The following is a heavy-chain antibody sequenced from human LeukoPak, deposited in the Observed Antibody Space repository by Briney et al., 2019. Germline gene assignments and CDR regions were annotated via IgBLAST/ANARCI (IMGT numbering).Heavy chain of an antibody. Sequence: ASVKVACKVSGYTLTELSMHWVRQAPGKGLEWMGGFDPEDGETIYAQKFQGRVTMTEDTSTDTAYMELSSLRSEDTAVYYCATKNRYGGNSAWYFDLWGRGTLVTVSS. V-gene: IGHV1-24*01. CDR1: GYTLTELS. CDR2: FDPEDGET. CDR3: ATKNRYGGNSAWYFDL. D-gene: IGHD4-23*01. J-gene: IGHJ2*01.